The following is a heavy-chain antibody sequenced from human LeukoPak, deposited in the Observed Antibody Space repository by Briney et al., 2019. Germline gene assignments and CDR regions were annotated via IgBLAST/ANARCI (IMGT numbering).Heavy chain of an antibody. V-gene: IGHV3-33*01. CDR2: IWYDGSNK. CDR1: GFTFSSYG. Sequence: GGSLRLSCAASGFTFSSYGMHWVRQAPGKGLEWVAVIWYDGSNKYYADSVKGRFTISRVNSKNTLYLQMNSLRAEDTAVYYCAREGSAYYYDSSGYYFDYWGQGTLVTVSS. J-gene: IGHJ4*02. CDR3: AREGSAYYYDSSGYYFDY. D-gene: IGHD3-22*01.